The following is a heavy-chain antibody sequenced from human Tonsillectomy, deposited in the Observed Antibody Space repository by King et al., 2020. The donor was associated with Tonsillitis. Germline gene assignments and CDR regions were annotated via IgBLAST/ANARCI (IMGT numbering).Heavy chain of an antibody. CDR3: AHRSFDGEVFDY. Sequence: TLKESGPTLVKATQTLTLTCTFSGFSVISSGVGVGWIRQPPGKALEWLALIYWDDDKRYSPSLKSRLTITKDTSKNQVVLTMTNMDPVDTATYYCAHRSFDGEVFDYWGQGTLVTVSS. CDR1: GFSVISSGVG. J-gene: IGHJ4*02. D-gene: IGHD3-10*01. CDR2: IYWDDDK. V-gene: IGHV2-5*02.